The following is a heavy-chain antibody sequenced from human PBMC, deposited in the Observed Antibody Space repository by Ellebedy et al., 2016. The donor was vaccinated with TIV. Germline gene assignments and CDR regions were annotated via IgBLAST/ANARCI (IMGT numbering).Heavy chain of an antibody. D-gene: IGHD3-22*01. V-gene: IGHV3-7*01. CDR1: GFTFSNYW. CDR2: IKQDGSER. CDR3: AKYYYDTSDPFDI. Sequence: GGSLRLSCTASGFTFSNYWMSWVRQAPGKGLEWVANIKQDGSERFYVDSVKGRFTISRDNPKNSLYLQMNSLRAEDTAVYYCAKYYYDTSDPFDIWGQGTMVTVSS. J-gene: IGHJ3*02.